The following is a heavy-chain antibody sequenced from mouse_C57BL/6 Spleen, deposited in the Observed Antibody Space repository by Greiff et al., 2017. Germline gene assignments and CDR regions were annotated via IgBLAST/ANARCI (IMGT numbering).Heavy chain of an antibody. CDR1: GYTFTSYW. CDR3: ARDYYGSSYWYFDV. Sequence: VQLQQPGAELVRPGSSVKLSCKASGYTFTSYWMDWVKQRPGQGLEWIGNIYPSDSETHYNQKFKDKATLTVDKSSSTAYMQLSSLTSEVSAVYYCARDYYGSSYWYFDVWGTGTTVTVSA. D-gene: IGHD1-1*01. CDR2: IYPSDSET. J-gene: IGHJ1*03. V-gene: IGHV1-61*01.